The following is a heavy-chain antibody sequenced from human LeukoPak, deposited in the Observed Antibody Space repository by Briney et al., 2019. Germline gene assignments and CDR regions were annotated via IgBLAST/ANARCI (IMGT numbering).Heavy chain of an antibody. CDR1: GYTFTSYY. CDR3: ASLAGGNSEFSDAFDI. Sequence: ASVKVSCKASGYTFTSYYMDWVRQAPGQGLEWMGIINPSGGSTSYAQKFQGRLTMTRDMSTSTVYMELSSLRSEDTAVYYCASLAGGNSEFSDAFDIWGQGTMVTVSS. D-gene: IGHD4-23*01. CDR2: INPSGGST. J-gene: IGHJ3*02. V-gene: IGHV1-46*01.